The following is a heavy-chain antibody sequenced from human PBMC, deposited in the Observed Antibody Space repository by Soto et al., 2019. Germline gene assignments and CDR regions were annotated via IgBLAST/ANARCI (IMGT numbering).Heavy chain of an antibody. Sequence: ASVKVSCKASGYTFTSYDINWVRQATGQGLEWMGWMNPNSGNTGYAQKFQGRVTMTRNTSTSTVYMELSSLRSEDTAVYYCARARLSYYYDSSGYSPWGQGTLVTVAS. CDR3: ARARLSYYYDSSGYSP. V-gene: IGHV1-8*01. CDR2: MNPNSGNT. D-gene: IGHD3-22*01. CDR1: GYTFTSYD. J-gene: IGHJ5*02.